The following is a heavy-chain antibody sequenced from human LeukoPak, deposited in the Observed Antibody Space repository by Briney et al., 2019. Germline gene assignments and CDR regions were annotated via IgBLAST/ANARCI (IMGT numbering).Heavy chain of an antibody. Sequence: ASVKVSCKASGYTFTSYAMHWVRQAPGQRLEWMGWINAGNGNTKYSQKFQGRVTITRDTSASTAYMELSSLRSEDTAVYYCARLEVRGVITDYWGQGTLVTVSS. V-gene: IGHV1-3*01. J-gene: IGHJ4*02. D-gene: IGHD3-10*01. CDR3: ARLEVRGVITDY. CDR1: GYTFTSYA. CDR2: INAGNGNT.